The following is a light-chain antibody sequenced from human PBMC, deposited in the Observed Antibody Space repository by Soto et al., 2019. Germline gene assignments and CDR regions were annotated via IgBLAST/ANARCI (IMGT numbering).Light chain of an antibody. Sequence: EIVLTQSPGTLSLSPGETATLSCRASQSVSSSYLAWYQQKPGQPPRLLIYGSFSRATGIPDRFSASGSGTDFTLPISRLEPEDFAVYYCQQYGGSPAFTFGPVTKVYLK. CDR2: GSF. CDR1: QSVSSSY. J-gene: IGKJ3*01. CDR3: QQYGGSPAFT. V-gene: IGKV3-20*01.